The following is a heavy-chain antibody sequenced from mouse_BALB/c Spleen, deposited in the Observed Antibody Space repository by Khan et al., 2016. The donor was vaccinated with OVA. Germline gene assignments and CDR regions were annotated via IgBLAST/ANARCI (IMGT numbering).Heavy chain of an antibody. J-gene: IGHJ4*01. V-gene: IGHV9-3-1*01. CDR2: INTYTGEP. CDR3: ARTLYGSGYDYAMDY. CDR1: GYIFTNYG. Sequence: QIQLVQSGPELKKPGETVKISCKASGYIFTNYGMTWVKQAPGKGLKWMGWINTYTGEPTYADDFKGRFAFSLETSANTAYLQINNLKNEDTAIYFCARTLYGSGYDYAMDYWGQGTSVTVSS. D-gene: IGHD1-1*01.